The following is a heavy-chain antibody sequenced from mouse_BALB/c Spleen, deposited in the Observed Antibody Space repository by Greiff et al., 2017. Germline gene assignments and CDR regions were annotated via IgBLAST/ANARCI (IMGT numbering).Heavy chain of an antibody. CDR2: ISSGGGST. V-gene: IGHV5-12-1*01. J-gene: IGHJ4*01. Sequence: EVMLVESGGGLVKPGGSLKLSCAASGFAFSSYDMSWVRQTPEKRLEWVAYISSGGGSTYYPDTVKGRFTISRDNAKNTLYLQMSSLKSEDTAMYYCAGRLRSYAMDYWGQGTSVTVSS. CDR1: GFAFSSYD. D-gene: IGHD2-4*01. CDR3: AGRLRSYAMDY.